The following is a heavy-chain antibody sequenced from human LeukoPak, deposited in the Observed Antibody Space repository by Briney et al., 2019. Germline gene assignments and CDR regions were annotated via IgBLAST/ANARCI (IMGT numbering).Heavy chain of an antibody. D-gene: IGHD6-19*01. CDR3: ARGDSSGYFDY. CDR1: GSMYNYY. V-gene: IGHV4-59*08. Sequence: SETLSLTCTVSGSMYNYYWSWIRQPPGKGLEWIGYIHYNGITNYNPSLKSRVTMSLDTSKNQFSLKLSSVTAADTAVYYCARGDSSGYFDYWGQGTLVTVSS. J-gene: IGHJ4*02. CDR2: IHYNGIT.